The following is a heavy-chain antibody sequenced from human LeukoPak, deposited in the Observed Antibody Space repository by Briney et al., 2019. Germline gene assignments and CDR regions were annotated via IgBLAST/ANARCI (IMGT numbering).Heavy chain of an antibody. J-gene: IGHJ4*02. CDR1: GGSISSYY. V-gene: IGHV4-4*07. CDR2: IYTSGST. Sequence: KPSETLSLTCTVSGGSISSYYWSWIRQPAGKGLEWIGRIYTSGSTNYNPSLKSRVTISEDKSKNQFSLKLSSVTAADTAVYYCARARGNYYDSSGYRSDYWGQGTLVTVSS. D-gene: IGHD3-22*01. CDR3: ARARGNYYDSSGYRSDY.